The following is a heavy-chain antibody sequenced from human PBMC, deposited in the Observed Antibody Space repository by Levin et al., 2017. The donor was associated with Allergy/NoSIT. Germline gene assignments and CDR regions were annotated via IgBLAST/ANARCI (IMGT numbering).Heavy chain of an antibody. CDR2: FYSSGTA. D-gene: IGHD3-9*01. CDR1: GGSFTSAGYY. Sequence: SQTLSLTCTVSGGSFTSAGYYWNWIRQPAGGGLEWIGRFYSSGTANYNPSLMGRATISLDTSKRHFSLKLTSVTAADTAIYYCARDSDLLTAVFDSWGQGTLVTVSS. V-gene: IGHV4-61*02. J-gene: IGHJ4*02. CDR3: ARDSDLLTAVFDS.